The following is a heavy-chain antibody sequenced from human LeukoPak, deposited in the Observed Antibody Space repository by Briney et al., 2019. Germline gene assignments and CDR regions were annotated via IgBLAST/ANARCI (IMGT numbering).Heavy chain of an antibody. CDR1: GGSISSSSYY. J-gene: IGHJ6*03. CDR2: IYYSGST. V-gene: IGHV4-39*07. Sequence: PSETLSLTCTVSGGSISSSSYYWGWIRQPPGKGLEWIGSIYYSGSTYYNPSLKSRVTISVDTSKNQFSLKLSSVTAADTAVYYCARDLWFGELSYYYYYYMDVWGKGTTVTVSS. D-gene: IGHD3-10*01. CDR3: ARDLWFGELSYYYYYYMDV.